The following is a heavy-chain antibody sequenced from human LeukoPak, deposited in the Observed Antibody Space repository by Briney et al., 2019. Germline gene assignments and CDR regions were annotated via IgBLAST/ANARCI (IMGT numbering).Heavy chain of an antibody. CDR2: INPNNGDS. J-gene: IGHJ4*02. D-gene: IGHD6-25*01. Sequence: GASVKVSCKASGYTFTNYHINWVRQATGQGLEWMGWINPNNGDSGFAQKFQGRVTITRDTAMTTAYMELSSLISEDTAIYFCARTTSFTASGYDYWGQGTLVTVSS. CDR1: GYTFTNYH. CDR3: ARTTSFTASGYDY. V-gene: IGHV1-8*03.